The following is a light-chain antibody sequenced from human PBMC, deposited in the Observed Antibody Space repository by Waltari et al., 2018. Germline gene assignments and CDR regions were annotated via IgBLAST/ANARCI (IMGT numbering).Light chain of an antibody. CDR3: QQYDGSSVT. V-gene: IGKV3-20*01. J-gene: IGKJ4*01. CDR2: GAS. Sequence: EIVLTQSPGNLSLSPGERATLSCRASQTISGSWLTWYQQKPGQAPRLVIYGASIRATAIPDRFSGGGSGTDLTRTISRMEPEDFAVYYCQQYDGSSVTFGGGTKVEIK. CDR1: QTISGSW.